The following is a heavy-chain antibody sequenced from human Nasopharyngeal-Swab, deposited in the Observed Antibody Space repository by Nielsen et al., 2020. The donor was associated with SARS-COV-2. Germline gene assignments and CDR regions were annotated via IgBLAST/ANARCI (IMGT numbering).Heavy chain of an antibody. V-gene: IGHV3-33*01. CDR1: GFTFSSYG. CDR2: KWYDGSNK. D-gene: IGHD1-26*01. Sequence: GGSLRLSCAASGFTFSSYGMHWVRQAPGKGLEWVAVKWYDGSNKYYADSVKGRFTISRDNSKNTLYLQMNSLRAEDTAVYYCASGKDFYFDYWGQGTLVTVSS. CDR3: ASGKDFYFDY. J-gene: IGHJ4*02.